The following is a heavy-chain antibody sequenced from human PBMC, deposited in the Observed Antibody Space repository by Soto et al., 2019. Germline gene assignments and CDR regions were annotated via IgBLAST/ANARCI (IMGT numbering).Heavy chain of an antibody. J-gene: IGHJ6*02. CDR1: GGSISSGGYS. D-gene: IGHD3-3*01. CDR3: ARGGAFWSGYFGHYYYGMDV. CDR2: IYHSGST. Sequence: SETLSLTCAVSGGSISSGGYSWGLMRQPPGKGLEWIGYIYHSGSTYYNPSRKSRVTISVDRSKNQFSLKLSSVTAADTAVYYCARGGAFWSGYFGHYYYGMDVWGQGTTVTVSS. V-gene: IGHV4-30-2*01.